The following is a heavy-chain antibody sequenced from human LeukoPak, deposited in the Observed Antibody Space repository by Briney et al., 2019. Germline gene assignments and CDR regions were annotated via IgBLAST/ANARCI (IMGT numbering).Heavy chain of an antibody. CDR3: ARAGDGAFDY. CDR2: IYYSGST. Sequence: SETLSLTCTVSGGSISSSSYYWGWIRQPPGKGLEWIGSIYYSGSTYYNPSLKSRVTISVDTSKNQFSLKLSSVTVADTAVYYCARAGDGAFDYWGQGTLVTVSS. D-gene: IGHD3-16*01. CDR1: GGSISSSSYY. J-gene: IGHJ4*02. V-gene: IGHV4-39*07.